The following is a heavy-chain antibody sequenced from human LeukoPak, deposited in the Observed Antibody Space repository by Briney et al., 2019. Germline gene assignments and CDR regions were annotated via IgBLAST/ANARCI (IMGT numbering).Heavy chain of an antibody. D-gene: IGHD5-24*01. V-gene: IGHV4-59*12. CDR1: GGSISSYY. CDR2: IYYSGST. J-gene: IGHJ4*02. CDR3: ARLKMATSDYFDY. Sequence: SETLSLTCTVSGGSISSYYWSWIRQPPGKGLEWIGYIYYSGSTNYNPSLKSRVTISVDTSKNQFSLKLSSVTAADTAVYYCARLKMATSDYFDYWGQGTLVTVSS.